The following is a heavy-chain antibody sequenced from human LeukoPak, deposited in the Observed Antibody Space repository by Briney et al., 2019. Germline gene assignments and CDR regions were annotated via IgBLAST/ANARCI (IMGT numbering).Heavy chain of an antibody. CDR3: TRTFNWAHDY. Sequence: SQTLSLTCAISGDSVSSNSAAWSWIRQSPSRGLEWLGRTYYRSKWYNDYAVSVKSRITINPDTSKNQFSLQLNSVTPEDTALYYCTRTFNWAHDYWGQGTLVTVSS. J-gene: IGHJ4*02. D-gene: IGHD3-16*01. CDR1: GDSVSSNSAA. V-gene: IGHV6-1*01. CDR2: TYYRSKWYN.